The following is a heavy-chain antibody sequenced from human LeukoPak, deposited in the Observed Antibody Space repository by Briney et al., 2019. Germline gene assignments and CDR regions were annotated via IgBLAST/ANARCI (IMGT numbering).Heavy chain of an antibody. J-gene: IGHJ4*02. CDR3: ARDFYYHDTSGYLDF. D-gene: IGHD3-22*01. CDR2: INPNSGGT. CDR1: GYTFTGYY. Sequence: GASVKVSCKASGYTFTGYYMHWVRQAPGQGLEWMGWINPNSGGTNYAQKFQGRVTMTRDTSISTAYIELSRLSSDDTAVYYCARDFYYHDTSGYLDFWGQGTLVTVSS. V-gene: IGHV1-2*02.